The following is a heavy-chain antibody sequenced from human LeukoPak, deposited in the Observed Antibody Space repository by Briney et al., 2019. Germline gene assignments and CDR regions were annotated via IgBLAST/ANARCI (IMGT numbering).Heavy chain of an antibody. CDR2: INSDGGAT. D-gene: IGHD6-6*01. Sequence: GGSLRLSCAASGFTFTSYWMHWVRQAPGKGLAWVSRINSDGGATNYADSVKGRFTISRDNAKNTLFLQMNSLRAEDTAVYYCARVPMIAARPRYFQHWGQGTLVTVSS. J-gene: IGHJ1*01. CDR1: GFTFTSYW. CDR3: ARVPMIAARPRYFQH. V-gene: IGHV3-74*01.